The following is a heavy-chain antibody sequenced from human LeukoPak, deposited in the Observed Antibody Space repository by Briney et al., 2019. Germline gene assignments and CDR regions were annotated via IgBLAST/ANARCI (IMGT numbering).Heavy chain of an antibody. CDR3: ASRDIAAAGPLSYGMDV. V-gene: IGHV3-7*01. Sequence: GSLRLSCAASGFTFSNHWMSWVRQAPGKGLEWVADIKKDGSEKNQVDSVTISRDNAKNSLYLQMNSLRAEDTAVYYCASRDIAAAGPLSYGMDVWGQGTTVTVSS. D-gene: IGHD6-13*01. J-gene: IGHJ6*02. CDR2: IKKDGSEK. CDR1: GFTFSNHW.